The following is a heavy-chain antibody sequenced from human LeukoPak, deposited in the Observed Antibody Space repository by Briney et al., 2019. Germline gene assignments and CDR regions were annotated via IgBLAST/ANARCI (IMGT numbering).Heavy chain of an antibody. J-gene: IGHJ4*02. CDR1: GFIFRDYA. CDR2: LRGDGET. D-gene: IGHD3-16*01. V-gene: IGHV3-23*01. CDR3: ARASWVSSADAVL. Sequence: GGSLRLSCVASGFIFRDYAMSWVRQTPAGGLEWVSSLRGDGETFYTDSVKGRFTLSRDHSRNTVYLQLSNLRVEDTAVYYCARASWVSSADAVLWGQGTLVTVS.